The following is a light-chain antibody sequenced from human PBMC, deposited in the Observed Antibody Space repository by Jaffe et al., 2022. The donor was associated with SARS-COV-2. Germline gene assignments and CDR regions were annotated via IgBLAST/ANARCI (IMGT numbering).Light chain of an antibody. CDR3: QAWDRSTDVV. J-gene: IGLJ2*01. CDR2: QDN. V-gene: IGLV3-1*01. Sequence: SYELSQPPSVSVSPGQTASITCSGDKLGDKYVCWYQQKPGQSPVVVIYQDNKGPPGIPERFSGSNSGNTATLTISGTQATDEADYYCQAWDRSTDVVFGGGTKLTVL. CDR1: KLGDKY.